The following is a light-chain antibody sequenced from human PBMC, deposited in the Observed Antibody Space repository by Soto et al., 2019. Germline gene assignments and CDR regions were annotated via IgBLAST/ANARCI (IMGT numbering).Light chain of an antibody. V-gene: IGKV1-9*01. CDR1: QGLNTN. CDR3: QQPTNYFT. J-gene: IGKJ3*01. Sequence: IQLTQSPSSLSASVGDRVTITCRASQGLNTNLAWYQQKPGKAPNLLIYGASTLQKGVPSRFSGNGSVTVITLSISSLQSEDPATYSRQQPTNYFTYGHGTKMNI. CDR2: GAS.